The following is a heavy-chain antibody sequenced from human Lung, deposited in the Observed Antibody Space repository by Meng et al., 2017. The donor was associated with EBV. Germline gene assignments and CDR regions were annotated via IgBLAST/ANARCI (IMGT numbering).Heavy chain of an antibody. CDR1: GYIFTSYS. CDR2: ISAYNGNT. V-gene: IGHV1-18*01. J-gene: IGHJ4*02. D-gene: IGHD1-26*01. CDR3: ARVEVGITSGDY. Sequence: QMQLVPAEPEVRKPGASVQISCRTSGYIFTSYSITWVRQAPGQGLQWMGWISAYNGNTNYAQTLQGSVTMTTDTSTSTAYMELRSLRSDDTAVYYCARVEVGITSGDYWGQGTLVTVSS.